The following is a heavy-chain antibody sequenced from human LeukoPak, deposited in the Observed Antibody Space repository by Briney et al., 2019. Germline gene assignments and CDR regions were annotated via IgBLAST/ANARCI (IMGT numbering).Heavy chain of an antibody. Sequence: PGGSLRLSCAASKFTFSNYEMNWVRQAPGKGLEWVSYISSSGSTIYYADSVKGRFTVSRDNAKNSLYLQMNSLRAEDTAVYSCATTYCGGDCYLAPLYLHHWGQGTLVTVSS. J-gene: IGHJ1*01. D-gene: IGHD2-21*02. CDR3: ATTYCGGDCYLAPLYLHH. V-gene: IGHV3-48*03. CDR2: ISSSGSTI. CDR1: KFTFSNYE.